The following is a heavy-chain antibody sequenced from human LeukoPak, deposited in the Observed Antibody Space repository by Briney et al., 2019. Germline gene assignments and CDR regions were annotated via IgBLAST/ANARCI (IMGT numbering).Heavy chain of an antibody. Sequence: SETLSLTCTVPGGSISSYYWSWIRQPPGKGLEWIGYIYYSGSTNYNPSLKSRVNISVGTSKNQFSLKLSSVTAADTALYYCARGRGWFDPWGQGTLVIVSS. CDR2: IYYSGST. CDR3: ARGRGWFDP. D-gene: IGHD3-10*01. J-gene: IGHJ5*02. CDR1: GGSISSYY. V-gene: IGHV4-59*01.